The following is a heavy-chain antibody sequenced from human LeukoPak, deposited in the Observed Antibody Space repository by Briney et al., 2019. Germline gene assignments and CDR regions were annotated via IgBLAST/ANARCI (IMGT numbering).Heavy chain of an antibody. CDR3: ARVGPDADSSGFTSHNLYYYYYYGMDV. Sequence: GGSLRLSCAASGSVSAFSSYAMHWVRQAPGKGLEWVAVIWYDGSNKYYADSVKGRFTISRDNSKNTLYLQMNSLRAEDTAVYYCARVGPDADSSGFTSHNLYYYYYYGMDVWGQGTTVTVSS. D-gene: IGHD3-22*01. CDR1: GSVSAFSSYA. J-gene: IGHJ6*02. CDR2: IWYDGSNK. V-gene: IGHV3-33*08.